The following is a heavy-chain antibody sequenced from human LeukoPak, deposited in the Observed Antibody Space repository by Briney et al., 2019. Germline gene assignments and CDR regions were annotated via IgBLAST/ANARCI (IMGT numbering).Heavy chain of an antibody. CDR2: ISAYNGNT. V-gene: IGHV1-18*01. Sequence: GASVKVSCKASGYTFTSYGISWVRQAPGQGLEWMGWISAYNGNTNYAQKLQGRVTMTTDTSTSTAYMELRSLRSDDTAVYYCAREKYDILTGHYGTGNWFDPWGQGTLVTVSS. CDR3: AREKYDILTGHYGTGNWFDP. CDR1: GYTFTSYG. J-gene: IGHJ5*02. D-gene: IGHD3-9*01.